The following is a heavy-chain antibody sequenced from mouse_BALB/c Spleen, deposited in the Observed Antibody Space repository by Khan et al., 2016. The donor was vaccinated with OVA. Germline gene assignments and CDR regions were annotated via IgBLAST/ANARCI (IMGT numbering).Heavy chain of an antibody. CDR1: GDSITRGY. CDR3: ARSGRYDG. V-gene: IGHV3-8*02. D-gene: IGHD2-14*01. Sequence: VQLVESGPSLVKPSQTLSLTCSVTGDSITRGYWNWIRKFPGNKLEYMGYISYSGSTYYNPSLKSRISITRDTSKNQYYMQLNSVTTEDTATNYCARSGRYDGWGQGTLVTVSA. CDR2: ISYSGST. J-gene: IGHJ3*01.